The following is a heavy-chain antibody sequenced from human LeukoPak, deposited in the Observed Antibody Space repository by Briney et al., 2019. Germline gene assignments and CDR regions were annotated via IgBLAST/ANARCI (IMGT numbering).Heavy chain of an antibody. CDR3: ARGLGLYDSGGYAFDY. V-gene: IGHV3-53*01. D-gene: IGHD3-22*01. J-gene: IGHJ4*02. CDR2: VYSGGGT. CDR1: GFTVSSNY. Sequence: GGSLRLSCAASGFTVSSNYMTWVRQTPGKGLEWLSVVYSGGGTLYADSVKGRFTISRDNSKNTVYLQMTSLRAEDTAVYYCARGLGLYDSGGYAFDYWGQGTLVTVSS.